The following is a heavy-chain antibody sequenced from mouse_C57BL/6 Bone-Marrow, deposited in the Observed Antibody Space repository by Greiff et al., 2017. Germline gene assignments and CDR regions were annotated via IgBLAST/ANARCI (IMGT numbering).Heavy chain of an antibody. CDR3: AKMERNYAGASMDY. V-gene: IGHV2-5*01. CDR2: IWRGGGT. Sequence: QVQLQQSGPGLVQPSQSLSITCTVSGFSLTSYGVHWVRQSPGKGLEWLGVIWRGGGTDYNAAFMSRLSITKDNSKSQVFCKMNSQQADDTAIYYCAKMERNYAGASMDYGGQGTSVTVSS. J-gene: IGHJ4*01. CDR1: GFSLTSYG. D-gene: IGHD1-1*01.